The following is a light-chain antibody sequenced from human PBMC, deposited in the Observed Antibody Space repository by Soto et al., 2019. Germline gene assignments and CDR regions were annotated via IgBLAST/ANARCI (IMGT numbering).Light chain of an antibody. J-gene: IGKJ2*01. V-gene: IGKV3-20*01. CDR2: DAS. CDR1: QSVSSNY. CDR3: QQYGSSPPT. Sequence: EIVLTQSPGTLSLSPGERATLSCRASQSVSSNYLAWYQQKPGQAPRVLIYDASSRATDIPDRFSGSGSGTDFTLTICGLEPEDFAVYYCQQYGSSPPTFGQGTKLEIK.